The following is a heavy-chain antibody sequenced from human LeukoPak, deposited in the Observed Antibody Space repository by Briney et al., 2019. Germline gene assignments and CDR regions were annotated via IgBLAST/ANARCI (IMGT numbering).Heavy chain of an antibody. Sequence: GGSLRLSCAASGFTFSSYSMNWVRQAPGKGLEWVSSLSSSSSYIYYAHSVKGRFTISRDNAKNSLYLQMNSLRAEDTAVYYCARAQYTMITFGGVIVGDYWGQGTLVTVSS. V-gene: IGHV3-21*01. D-gene: IGHD3-16*02. CDR3: ARAQYTMITFGGVIVGDY. CDR2: LSSSSSYI. CDR1: GFTFSSYS. J-gene: IGHJ4*02.